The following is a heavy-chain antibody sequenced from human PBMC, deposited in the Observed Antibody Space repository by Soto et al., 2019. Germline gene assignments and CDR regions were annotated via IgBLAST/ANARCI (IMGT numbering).Heavy chain of an antibody. CDR2: ITGNAANT. CDR1: RGNIGGYA. D-gene: IGHD2-21*02. CDR3: AKAARDCGGDCYSSYFDS. J-gene: IGHJ4*02. Sequence: GLLRLSSCASRGNIGGYAMSWVRQAPGKGLEWVSGITGNAANTVYADSVKGRFTISRDNSKNALYLQLNSLRAEDTAVYFCAKAARDCGGDCYSSYFDSWGQGALVTVSS. V-gene: IGHV3-23*01.